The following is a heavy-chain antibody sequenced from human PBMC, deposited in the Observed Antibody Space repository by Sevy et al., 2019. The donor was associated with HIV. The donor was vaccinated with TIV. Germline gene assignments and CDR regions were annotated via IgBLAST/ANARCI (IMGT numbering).Heavy chain of an antibody. CDR3: ARATYYYDSSGYYGYFDY. D-gene: IGHD3-22*01. Sequence: ASVKVSCKASGCTFTSYGISWVRQAPGQGLEWMGWISAYNGNTNYAQKLQGRVTMTTDTSTSTAYMELRSLRSDDTAVYYCARATYYYDSSGYYGYFDYWGQGTLVTVSS. J-gene: IGHJ4*02. CDR2: ISAYNGNT. V-gene: IGHV1-18*01. CDR1: GCTFTSYG.